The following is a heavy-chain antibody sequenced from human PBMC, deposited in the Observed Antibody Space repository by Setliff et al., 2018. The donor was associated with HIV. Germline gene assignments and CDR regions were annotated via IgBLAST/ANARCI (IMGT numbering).Heavy chain of an antibody. V-gene: IGHV4-4*07. CDR3: ARDNSYYYGSGSHYWYGMDV. D-gene: IGHD3-10*01. Sequence: SETLSLTCTVSGPSINIHYWSWIRQPAGKGLEWIGRLHLSGDTNYNPSLKSRVTMSIDTSKNQFSLKLSSVTAADTAVYYCARDNSYYYGSGSHYWYGMDVWGQGTTVTVSS. CDR1: GPSINIHY. CDR2: LHLSGDT. J-gene: IGHJ6*01.